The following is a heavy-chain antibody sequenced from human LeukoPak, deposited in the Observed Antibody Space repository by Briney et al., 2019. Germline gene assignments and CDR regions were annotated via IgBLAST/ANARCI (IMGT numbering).Heavy chain of an antibody. V-gene: IGHV3-48*03. CDR1: GFTFSSYE. D-gene: IGHD4/OR15-4a*01. J-gene: IGHJ4*02. Sequence: PGGSLRLSCAASGFTFSSYEMNWFRQAPGKGLEWVSYISESGTTIYYADSVKGRFTISRDNAKSPLYLLMNSLRVEDTALYYCAREDVESNYGGGFDYWGQGTLVTVSS. CDR2: ISESGTTI. CDR3: AREDVESNYGGGFDY.